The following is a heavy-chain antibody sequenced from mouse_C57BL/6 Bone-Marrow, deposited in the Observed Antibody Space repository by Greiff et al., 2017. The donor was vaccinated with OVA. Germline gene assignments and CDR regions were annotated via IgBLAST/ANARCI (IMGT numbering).Heavy chain of an antibody. CDR2: ISNGGGST. Sequence: VKVVESGGGLVQPGGSLKLSCAASGFTFSDYYMYWVRQTPEKRLEWVAYISNGGGSTYYPDTVKGRFTISRDNAKNTLYLQMSRLKSEDTAMYYCARPPYSNYTYWYFDVWGTGTTVTVSS. V-gene: IGHV5-12*01. D-gene: IGHD2-5*01. CDR3: ARPPYSNYTYWYFDV. J-gene: IGHJ1*03. CDR1: GFTFSDYY.